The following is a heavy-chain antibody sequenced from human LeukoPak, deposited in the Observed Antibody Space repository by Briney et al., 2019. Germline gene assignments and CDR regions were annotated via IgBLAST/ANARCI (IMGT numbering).Heavy chain of an antibody. D-gene: IGHD3-22*01. Sequence: SETLSLTCTVSGYSISSGYYWGWIRQPPGKGLEWIGDINHSGTTNYSPSLKSRVTISVDTSKNQFSLKLSSVTAADTAVFYCARRTGTYYYDSSGYSPWRYYFDYWGQGTLVTVSS. J-gene: IGHJ4*02. CDR1: GYSISSGYY. CDR3: ARRTGTYYYDSSGYSPWRYYFDY. V-gene: IGHV4-38-2*02. CDR2: INHSGTT.